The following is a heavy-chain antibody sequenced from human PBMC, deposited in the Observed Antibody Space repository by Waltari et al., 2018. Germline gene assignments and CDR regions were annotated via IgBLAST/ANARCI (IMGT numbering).Heavy chain of an antibody. J-gene: IGHJ4*02. V-gene: IGHV3-23*03. CDR2: IYSGGST. CDR1: GFTFSSYA. CDR3: ANGGYSYGFDY. D-gene: IGHD5-18*01. Sequence: EVQLLESGGGLVQPGGSLRLSCAASGFTFSSYAMSWVRQAPGKGLEWVSVIYSGGSTYYADSVKGRFTISRDNSKNTLYLQMNSLRAEDTAVYYCANGGYSYGFDYWGQGTLVTVSS.